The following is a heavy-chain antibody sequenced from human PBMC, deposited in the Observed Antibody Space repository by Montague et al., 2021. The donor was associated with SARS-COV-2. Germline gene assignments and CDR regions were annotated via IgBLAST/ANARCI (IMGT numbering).Heavy chain of an antibody. Sequence: SETLSLTCAVYGGSFSGYYWSWIRQPPGKGLEWIGEINHSGSTNYNPSLKSRVTISVDTSKNQFSLKLSSVTAADTAVYYCKGPHYDILTGPSTDFWGQGTTVTVSS. V-gene: IGHV4-34*01. CDR1: GGSFSGYY. CDR3: KGPHYDILTGPSTDF. CDR2: INHSGST. J-gene: IGHJ6*02. D-gene: IGHD3-9*01.